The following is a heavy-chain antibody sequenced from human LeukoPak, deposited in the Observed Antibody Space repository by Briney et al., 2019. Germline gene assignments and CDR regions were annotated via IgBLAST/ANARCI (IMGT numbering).Heavy chain of an antibody. V-gene: IGHV3-20*04. CDR1: GFAFDEHG. J-gene: IGHJ4*02. Sequence: PGGSLRLSCTASGFAFDEHGMSWVRQVPGKGLEWVSGINWSGGSTGYADPSRGRFTISRDNAKNSLYLQMDSLRAEDTALYYCARAPITSPFYFDSWGQGTLVTVSS. D-gene: IGHD2-2*01. CDR3: ARAPITSPFYFDS. CDR2: INWSGGST.